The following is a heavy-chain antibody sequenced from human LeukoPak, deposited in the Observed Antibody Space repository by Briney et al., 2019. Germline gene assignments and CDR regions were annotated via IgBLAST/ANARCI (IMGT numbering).Heavy chain of an antibody. Sequence: GGSLRVSCVASGFTFSSYGMHWVRQAPGKGLEWVALISYAVSNKYYADSVKGRFTISRDNSKNTLYLQMNSLRVDDTAVYYCARVAAHSGSYYAADYWGQGTLVTVSS. CDR1: GFTFSSYG. CDR3: ARVAAHSGSYYAADY. D-gene: IGHD1-26*01. V-gene: IGHV3-30*03. CDR2: ISYAVSNK. J-gene: IGHJ4*02.